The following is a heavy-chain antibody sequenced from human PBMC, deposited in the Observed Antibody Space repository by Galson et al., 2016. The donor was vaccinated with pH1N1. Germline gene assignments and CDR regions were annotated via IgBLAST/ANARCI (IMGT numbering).Heavy chain of an antibody. V-gene: IGHV3-73*01. Sequence: SLRLSCAASGFTFSVSEIHWVRQASGKGLEWVGRIRSKPHNYATVYAAPVKGKFTISRDDSENTAYLQMNSLKSDDTAVYYCSRPDDFWSGTFYHFGMDVWGQGTTVTVSS. CDR1: GFTFSVSE. CDR2: IRSKPHNYAT. CDR3: SRPDDFWSGTFYHFGMDV. D-gene: IGHD3-3*01. J-gene: IGHJ6*02.